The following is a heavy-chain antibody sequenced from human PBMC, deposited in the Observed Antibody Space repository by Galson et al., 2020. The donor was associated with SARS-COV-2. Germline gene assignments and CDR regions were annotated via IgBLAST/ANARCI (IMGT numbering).Heavy chain of an antibody. Sequence: GGSLRLSCAASGFISGAYGMTCVRQVPGKGLESVSALKWSGGTTVYADSVKGRFTISRDNAKNSLYLQISSLRVEDTAFYYCARKDYYGSGNDVWGQGTTVTVSS. CDR2: LKWSGGTT. V-gene: IGHV3-20*04. CDR1: GFISGAYG. J-gene: IGHJ6*02. D-gene: IGHD3-10*01. CDR3: ARKDYYGSGNDV.